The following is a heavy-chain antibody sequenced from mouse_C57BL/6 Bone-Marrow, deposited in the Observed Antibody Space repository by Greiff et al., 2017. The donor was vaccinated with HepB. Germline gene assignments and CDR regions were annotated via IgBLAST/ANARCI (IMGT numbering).Heavy chain of an antibody. CDR1: GYTFTDYY. D-gene: IGHD1-1*01. J-gene: IGHJ3*01. Sequence: EVQLQQSGPVLVKPGASVKMSCKASGYTFTDYYMNWVKQSHGKSLEWIGVINPYNGGTSYNQKFKGKATLTVDKSSSTAYMELNSLTSEDSAVYYCAREGITTVVEGGAYWGQGTLVTVSA. CDR3: AREGITTVVEGGAY. CDR2: INPYNGGT. V-gene: IGHV1-19*01.